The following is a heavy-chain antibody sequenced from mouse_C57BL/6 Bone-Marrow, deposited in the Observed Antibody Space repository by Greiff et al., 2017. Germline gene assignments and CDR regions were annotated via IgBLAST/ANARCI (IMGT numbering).Heavy chain of an antibody. Sequence: QVQLQQSGAELARPGASVKLSCKASGYTFTSYGISWVKQRTGQGLEWIGEIYPRSGNTYYNEKFKGKATLTADKSSSTAYLELRSLTSEDSAVXFCAILLLSYVPFCDAIDYWGQGTSVTVSS. J-gene: IGHJ4*01. D-gene: IGHD1-1*01. V-gene: IGHV1-81*01. CDR2: IYPRSGNT. CDR3: AILLLSYVPFCDAIDY. CDR1: GYTFTSYG.